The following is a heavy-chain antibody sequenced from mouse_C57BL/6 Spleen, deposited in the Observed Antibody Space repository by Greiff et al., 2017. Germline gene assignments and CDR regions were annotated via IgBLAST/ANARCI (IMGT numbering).Heavy chain of an antibody. D-gene: IGHD2-3*01. Sequence: EVQLVESGGCLVKPGGSLKLSCAASGFTFSDYGMHWVRQAPEKGLEWVAYISRGSSTIYYADTVKGRFTISRDNAKNTLFLQRSSLRSEDTAMYYCAKDGYPFAYWGQETLVTVSA. CDR3: AKDGYPFAY. V-gene: IGHV5-17*01. J-gene: IGHJ3*01. CDR1: GFTFSDYG. CDR2: ISRGSSTI.